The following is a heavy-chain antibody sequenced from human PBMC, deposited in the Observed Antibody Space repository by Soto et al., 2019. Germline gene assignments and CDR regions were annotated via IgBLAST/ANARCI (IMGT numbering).Heavy chain of an antibody. D-gene: IGHD3-22*01. Sequence: EVQLVESGGGLVQPGGSLRLSCAASGFTFSSYWMSWVRQAPGKGLEWVANIKQDGSEKYYADSVKGRFTISRDNSKNTLYLQMNSLRAEDTAVYYCAKEKGYYGGENWFDPWGQGTLVTVSS. CDR3: AKEKGYYGGENWFDP. CDR1: GFTFSSYW. CDR2: IKQDGSEK. V-gene: IGHV3-7*01. J-gene: IGHJ5*02.